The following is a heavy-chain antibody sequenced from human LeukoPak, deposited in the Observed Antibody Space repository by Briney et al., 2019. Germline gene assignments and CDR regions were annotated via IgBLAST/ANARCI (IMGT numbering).Heavy chain of an antibody. J-gene: IGHJ4*02. CDR2: IKQDGREK. V-gene: IGHV3-7*01. CDR3: AREGSSSSGGGFDY. CDR1: GFTFSSDW. D-gene: IGHD6-6*01. Sequence: PGGSLRLSCAASGFTFSSDWMSWVRQAPGKGLEWVANIKQDGREKYYVDSVKGRFTIYRNNAKNSLYLQMNSLRAEDTAVYYCAREGSSSSGGGFDYWGQGTLVTVSS.